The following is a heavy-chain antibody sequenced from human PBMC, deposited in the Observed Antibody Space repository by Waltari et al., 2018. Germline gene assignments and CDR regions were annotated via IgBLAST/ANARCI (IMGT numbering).Heavy chain of an antibody. Sequence: EVQLLESGGGLVQPGGSLRLSCAASGFTFSSYAMSWVRQAPGKGLEWVSAISGSGGSTYYADSVKGRFTISRDKSKNTLYLQMNSLRAEDTAVYYCATDRPLVVTPRGYYFDYWGQGTLVTVSS. CDR1: GFTFSSYA. D-gene: IGHD2-21*02. CDR2: ISGSGGST. CDR3: ATDRPLVVTPRGYYFDY. V-gene: IGHV3-23*01. J-gene: IGHJ4*02.